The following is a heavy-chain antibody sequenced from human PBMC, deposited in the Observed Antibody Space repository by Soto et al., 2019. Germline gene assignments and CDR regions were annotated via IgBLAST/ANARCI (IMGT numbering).Heavy chain of an antibody. CDR2: IKNRANSYST. D-gene: IGHD3-10*01. CDR3: ARVALSSGGYRLVFDY. J-gene: IGHJ4*01. Sequence: EVQPVESGGGLVQPGGSLRLSCTASGFTFSDHYRDWVRQAPGKGLEWVGRIKNRANSYSTQYAASVKGRIIISRDDSQSSLYLQMNSPKTEDTAVYYCARVALSSGGYRLVFDYWGHGTLVTVSS. V-gene: IGHV3-72*01. CDR1: GFTFSDHY.